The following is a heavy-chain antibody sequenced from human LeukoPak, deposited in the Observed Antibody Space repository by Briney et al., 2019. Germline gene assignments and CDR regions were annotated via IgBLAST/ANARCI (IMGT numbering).Heavy chain of an antibody. D-gene: IGHD3-3*01. J-gene: IGHJ4*02. CDR2: ISSSSSYI. CDR1: GFTFSSYW. Sequence: GGSLRLSCAASGFTFSSYWMHWVRQAPGKGLEWVSSISSSSSYIYYADSVKGRFTISRDNAKNSLYLQKNSLRAEDTAVYYCARETWSGKGIDYWGQGTLVTVSS. CDR3: ARETWSGKGIDY. V-gene: IGHV3-21*01.